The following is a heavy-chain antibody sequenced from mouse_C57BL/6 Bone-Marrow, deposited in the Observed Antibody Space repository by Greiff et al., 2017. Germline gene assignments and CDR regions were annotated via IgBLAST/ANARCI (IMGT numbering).Heavy chain of an antibody. J-gene: IGHJ4*01. Sequence: VQLQQSGAELVKPGASVEMSCKASGYTFTSYWITWVKQRPGPGLEWIGDIYPGSGSTKYNEKFKSKGTLTVDTSSSTAYMQLSSLTSEDSAVYYCARENLFITTVGYAMDYWGQGTSVTVSS. D-gene: IGHD1-1*01. V-gene: IGHV1-55*01. CDR1: GYTFTSYW. CDR2: IYPGSGST. CDR3: ARENLFITTVGYAMDY.